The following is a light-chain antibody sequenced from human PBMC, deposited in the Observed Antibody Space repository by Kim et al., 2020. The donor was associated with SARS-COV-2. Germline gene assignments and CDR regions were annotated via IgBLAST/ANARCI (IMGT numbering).Light chain of an antibody. Sequence: VSPGERAPLSCRASQSVSSNLAWYQQKPGQAPRLLSYGASTRATGIPARFSGSGSGTEFTLTISSLQSEDFAVYYCQQYNNWPYTFGQGTKLEI. CDR3: QQYNNWPYT. CDR2: GAS. V-gene: IGKV3-15*01. J-gene: IGKJ2*01. CDR1: QSVSSN.